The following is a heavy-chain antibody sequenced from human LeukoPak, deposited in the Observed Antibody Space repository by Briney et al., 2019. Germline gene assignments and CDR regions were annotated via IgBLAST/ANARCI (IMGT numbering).Heavy chain of an antibody. CDR1: GGSISSSSYY. V-gene: IGHV4-39*07. CDR2: IYYSGST. CDR3: ARESGSGNADAFDI. D-gene: IGHD3-10*01. Sequence: SETLSLTCTVSGGSISSSSYYWGWIRQPPGKGLEWIGSIYYSGSTNYNPSLKSRVTISIDKSKNQFSLRLTSVTAADTAVYYCARESGSGNADAFDIWGQGTMVIVSS. J-gene: IGHJ3*02.